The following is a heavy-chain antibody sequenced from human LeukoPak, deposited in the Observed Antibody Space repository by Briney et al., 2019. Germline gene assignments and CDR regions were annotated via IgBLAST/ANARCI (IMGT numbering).Heavy chain of an antibody. V-gene: IGHV4-34*01. Sequence: PSETLSLTCAVYGGSFSGYYWSWIRQPPGKGLEWIGEINHSGSTNYNPSLKSRVTISVDTSKNQFSLKLSSVTAADTAVYYCARANIVLMVPLDYWGQGTLVTVSS. CDR3: ARANIVLMVPLDY. D-gene: IGHD2-8*01. CDR1: GGSFSGYY. CDR2: INHSGST. J-gene: IGHJ4*02.